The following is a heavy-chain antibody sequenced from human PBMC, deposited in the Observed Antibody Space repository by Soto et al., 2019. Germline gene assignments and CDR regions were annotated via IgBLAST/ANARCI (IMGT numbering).Heavy chain of an antibody. D-gene: IGHD3-16*02. V-gene: IGHV3-30*18. J-gene: IGHJ4*02. Sequence: QVQLVESGGGVVQPGRTLRLSCAASGFTFNTYGMHWFRQAPGKGLEWVAVISFDEKIQYYADSVKGRFTISRDNSKNTMSLQMDSLRPEDTAVYYCAKAAERSMITFGGVIADWGQGTLVTVSS. CDR2: ISFDEKIQ. CDR3: AKAAERSMITFGGVIAD. CDR1: GFTFNTYG.